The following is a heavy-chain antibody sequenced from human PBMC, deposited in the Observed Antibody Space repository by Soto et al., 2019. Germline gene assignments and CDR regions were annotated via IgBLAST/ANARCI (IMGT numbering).Heavy chain of an antibody. J-gene: IGHJ4*02. V-gene: IGHV4-31*03. CDR2: ITYGGSI. D-gene: IGHD5-18*01. Sequence: QVQLQEAGPRLVKPSQTLSLTCTVSGASITNDDFFWTWVRQHPEKGLEWLAYITYGGSIYYDPSLRTRLRVSIDKSKSQFSLNVRSVTAADTAVYYCAKMERTQLWLLVQNWGQGLLVTVSS. CDR1: GASITNDDFF. CDR3: AKMERTQLWLLVQN.